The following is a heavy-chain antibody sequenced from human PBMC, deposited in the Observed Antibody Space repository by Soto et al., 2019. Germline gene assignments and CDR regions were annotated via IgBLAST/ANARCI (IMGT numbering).Heavy chain of an antibody. CDR1: GGSINSGDSY. CDR2: INYRASN. D-gene: IGHD2-15*01. V-gene: IGHV4-31*03. Sequence: QVQLQESGPGLVKPSQTLSLICTVSGGSINSGDSYWNWLRQHPEQGLEWIGYINYRASNFYNPSIKSRIIISVDTSKNQCPLKLSCVAAADTAVYFCARDAPGVAPYWGQGTLVTVSS. CDR3: ARDAPGVAPY. J-gene: IGHJ4*02.